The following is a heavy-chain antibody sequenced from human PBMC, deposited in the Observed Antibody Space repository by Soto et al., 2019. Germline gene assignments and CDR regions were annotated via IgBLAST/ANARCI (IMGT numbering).Heavy chain of an antibody. CDR2: IYYSGST. CDR1: GGSIGSYY. V-gene: IGHV4-59*12. J-gene: IGHJ6*04. Sequence: PSETLSLSCTVSGGSIGSYYWSWIRQPPGKGLEWIGYIYYSGSTYYNPSLKSRVTISVDRSKNQFSLKLNSVTAADTAVYYCARVPDVWGKGTTVTVPS. CDR3: ARVPDV.